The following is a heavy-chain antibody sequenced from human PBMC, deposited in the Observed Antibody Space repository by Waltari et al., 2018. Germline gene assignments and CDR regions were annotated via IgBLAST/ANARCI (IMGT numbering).Heavy chain of an antibody. V-gene: IGHV4-59*01. J-gene: IGHJ4*02. D-gene: IGHD5-12*01. CDR2: IYYSGST. CDR1: GGPISRYH. Sequence: VQLQESGPGLVKPSETLSLTCTVSGGPISRYHWNWHRQPPGKGLEWIGYIYYSGSTNYNPSLKSRVTISVDTSKNQFSLKLSSVTAADTAVYYCARVRDGYNIYFDYWGQGTPVTVSS. CDR3: ARVRDGYNIYFDY.